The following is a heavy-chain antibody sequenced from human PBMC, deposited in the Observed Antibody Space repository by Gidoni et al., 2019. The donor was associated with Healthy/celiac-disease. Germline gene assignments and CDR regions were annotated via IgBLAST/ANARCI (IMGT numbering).Heavy chain of an antibody. CDR2: INHSGIT. CDR1: GGSFSGYY. Sequence: QVQLQQWGAGLLKPSETLSLTCAVYGGSFSGYYWSWIRQPTGKWLEWIGEINHSGITNYNPSLKSRVTISVDTSKNQFSLKLSSVTAADTAVYYCARGPRYYYYMDVWGKGTTVTVSS. CDR3: ARGPRYYYYMDV. V-gene: IGHV4-34*01. J-gene: IGHJ6*03.